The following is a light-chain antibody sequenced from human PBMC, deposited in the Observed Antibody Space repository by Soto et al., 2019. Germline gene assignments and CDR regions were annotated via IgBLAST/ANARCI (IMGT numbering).Light chain of an antibody. Sequence: QSALTQPRSVSGSPGQSVTLSCTGTSSDVGSYNYVSWYQQHPGKAPKLMIDDVNKRPSGIPDRFSGSRSGNSASLTVSGIQAEDEAGYYCCYYAGSYTWVFSGGTQLTV. V-gene: IGLV2-11*01. CDR2: DVN. CDR3: CYYAGSYTWV. CDR1: SSDVGSYNY. J-gene: IGLJ3*02.